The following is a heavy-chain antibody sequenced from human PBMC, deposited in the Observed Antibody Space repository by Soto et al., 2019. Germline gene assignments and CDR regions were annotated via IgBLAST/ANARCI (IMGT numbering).Heavy chain of an antibody. CDR2: IIPILGIA. Sequence: QVQLVQSGAEVKKPGSSVKVSCKASGGTFSSYTISGVRQAPVQGLEWMGRIIPILGIANYAQKFQGRVTITADKSTSTAYMELSRLRSEDTAVDYCAIGGRFGSHTDAYWGQGNLVTVYS. J-gene: IGHJ4*02. D-gene: IGHD3-10*01. CDR3: AIGGRFGSHTDAY. CDR1: GGTFSSYT. V-gene: IGHV1-69*02.